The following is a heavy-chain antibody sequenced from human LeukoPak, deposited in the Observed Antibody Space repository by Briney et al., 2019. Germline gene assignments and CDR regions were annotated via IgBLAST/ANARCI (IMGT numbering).Heavy chain of an antibody. CDR1: GGTFSSHT. V-gene: IGHV1-69*13. D-gene: IGHD4-23*01. CDR3: ARGWLAETMVVTPYNY. CDR2: IIPIFGTA. J-gene: IGHJ4*02. Sequence: SVKVSCKASGGTFSSHTINWVRQAPGQGLERMGGIIPIFGTANYAQKFQGRVTITAVESTSTAYMEVSSLRSEDTAVYYCARGWLAETMVVTPYNYWGQGTLVTVSS.